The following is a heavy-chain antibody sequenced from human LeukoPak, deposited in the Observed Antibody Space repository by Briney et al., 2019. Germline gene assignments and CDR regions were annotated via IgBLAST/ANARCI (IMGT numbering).Heavy chain of an antibody. CDR3: ARDGYYDSSGYYYGAFDI. D-gene: IGHD3-22*01. J-gene: IGHJ3*02. V-gene: IGHV4-59*12. Sequence: SETLSLTCTVSGGSISSYYWSWIRQPPGKGLEWIGYIYYSGSTYYNPSLKSRVTISVDTSKNQFSLKLSSVTAADTAVYYCARDGYYDSSGYYYGAFDIWGQGTMVTVSS. CDR2: IYYSGST. CDR1: GGSISSYY.